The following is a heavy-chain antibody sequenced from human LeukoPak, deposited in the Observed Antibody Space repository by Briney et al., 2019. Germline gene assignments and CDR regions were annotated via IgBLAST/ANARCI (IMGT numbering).Heavy chain of an antibody. CDR2: IYYSGTA. D-gene: IGHD3-10*01. Sequence: SQTLSLTCTVSGGSINSGDYYWSWIRQHPGKGLEWIGYIYYSGTAYYNPSLKSRVTISVDTSKNQFSLKLSSVTAADTAVYYCALWFGAYDYWGQGTLVTVSS. CDR3: ALWFGAYDY. J-gene: IGHJ4*02. CDR1: GGSINSGDYY. V-gene: IGHV4-30-4*08.